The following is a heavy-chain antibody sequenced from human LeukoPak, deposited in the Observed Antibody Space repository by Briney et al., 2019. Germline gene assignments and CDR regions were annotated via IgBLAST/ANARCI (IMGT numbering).Heavy chain of an antibody. J-gene: IGHJ4*02. Sequence: ASVKVSCKTFGYTFTNYGITWVRQAPGQGLEWMGWISPYNGNTKFAQKLQGRVTMTTETSTRTACMELRSLRSDDTAVYYCARLYCTSSTCHPATHWGQGTPVTVSS. CDR2: ISPYNGNT. CDR3: ARLYCTSSTCHPATH. V-gene: IGHV1-18*01. D-gene: IGHD2-2*01. CDR1: GYTFTNYG.